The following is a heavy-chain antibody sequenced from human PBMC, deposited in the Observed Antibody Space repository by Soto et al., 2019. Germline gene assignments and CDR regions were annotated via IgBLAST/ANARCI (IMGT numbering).Heavy chain of an antibody. Sequence: EVQLLESGGGLVQPGGSLRLSCAASGFTFSSYAMTWVSQAPGKGLEWVSGISGSGATTSYADSVKGRFTVSRDNSNNTLYLQMNSLRVEGTAVYYCAKLRYFDWSSYNWFEYWGQGTPVTVSS. D-gene: IGHD3-9*01. J-gene: IGHJ5*01. CDR1: GFTFSSYA. V-gene: IGHV3-23*01. CDR3: AKLRYFDWSSYNWFEY. CDR2: ISGSGATT.